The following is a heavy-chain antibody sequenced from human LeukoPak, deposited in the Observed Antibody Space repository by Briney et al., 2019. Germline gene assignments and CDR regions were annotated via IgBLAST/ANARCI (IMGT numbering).Heavy chain of an antibody. J-gene: IGHJ4*02. CDR1: GYTFTSFG. Sequence: GASXKVSCKTSGYTFTSFGLNWVRQAPGQGLEWMGWISAYNGNTNYAQNLQDRVTMTTDTSTSTAYMELRSLRSDDTAVYYCARDRITLVRGVINHPSDYWGQGTLVTVSS. CDR3: ARDRITLVRGVINHPSDY. V-gene: IGHV1-18*01. D-gene: IGHD3-10*01. CDR2: ISAYNGNT.